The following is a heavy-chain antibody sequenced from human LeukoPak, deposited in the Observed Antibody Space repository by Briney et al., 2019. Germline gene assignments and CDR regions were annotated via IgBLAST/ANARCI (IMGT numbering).Heavy chain of an antibody. CDR3: ARDATRGMIVDIAANYYLDV. D-gene: IGHD3-22*01. CDR2: TNTKNGDT. J-gene: IGHJ6*04. CDR1: GYTFNTYG. Sequence: GASVKVSCKTSGYTFNTYGISWVRQAPGQGLEWMGWTNTKNGDTTYAQRLQGRLIMTTDTSTSTAYMELRSLRSDDTAVYYCARDATRGMIVDIAANYYLDVWGKGTLVTVSS. V-gene: IGHV1-18*01.